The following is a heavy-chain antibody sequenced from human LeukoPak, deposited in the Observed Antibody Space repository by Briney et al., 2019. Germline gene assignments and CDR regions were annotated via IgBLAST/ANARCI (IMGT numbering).Heavy chain of an antibody. V-gene: IGHV4-59*07. CDR3: ARTYGSSGVGYFDL. CDR2: IYYSGST. CDR1: GGSSSKYY. Sequence: SDTLSLTCTVWGGSSSKYYWSWIRPRPGTGLDLIGYIYYSGSTNYSPSLKSRLNISVDTSKNQFSLELSSVTAADTAVYYCARTYGSSGVGYFDLWGRGTLVTVSS. D-gene: IGHD6-13*01. J-gene: IGHJ2*01.